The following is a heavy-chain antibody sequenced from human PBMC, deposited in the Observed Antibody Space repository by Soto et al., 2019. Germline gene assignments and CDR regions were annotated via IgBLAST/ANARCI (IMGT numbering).Heavy chain of an antibody. J-gene: IGHJ6*02. V-gene: IGHV3-9*01. D-gene: IGHD2-2*01. Sequence: GGSLRLSCAVSGFTLDDYTMHWVRQAPGKGLEWVSGVGWNGGDIVYADPVKGRFTVSRDNTRNSLYLEVNSLTTEDTAIYFCAKERAVVVPVSTSYFHYYGLDVWGQGTTVTVSS. CDR1: GFTLDDYT. CDR2: VGWNGGDI. CDR3: AKERAVVVPVSTSYFHYYGLDV.